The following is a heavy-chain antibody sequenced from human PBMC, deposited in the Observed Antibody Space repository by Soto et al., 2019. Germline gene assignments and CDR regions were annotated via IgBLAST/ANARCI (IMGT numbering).Heavy chain of an antibody. J-gene: IGHJ4*02. CDR2: ISGSGGST. CDR3: AKDAIGCSSTSCYVGYFDY. CDR1: GFTFSSYA. V-gene: IGHV3-23*01. D-gene: IGHD2-2*01. Sequence: EVQLLESGGGLVQPGGSLRLSCAASGFTFSSYAMSWVRQAPGKGLEWVSAISGSGGSTYYADSVKGRFTISRDNSKNTLYLQMNSLRAEDTAVYYCAKDAIGCSSTSCYVGYFDYWGQGTLVTVSS.